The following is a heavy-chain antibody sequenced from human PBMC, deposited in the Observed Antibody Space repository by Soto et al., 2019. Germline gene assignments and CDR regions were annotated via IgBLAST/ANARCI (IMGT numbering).Heavy chain of an antibody. CDR1: GGSISSSNW. Sequence: SETLSLTCAVSGGSISSSNWWSWVRQPPGKGLEWIGEIYHSGSTNYNPSLKSRVTISVDKSKNQFSLKLSSVTAADTAVYYCARLVIAARRDYNWFDPWGQGTLVTVSS. J-gene: IGHJ5*02. CDR3: ARLVIAARRDYNWFDP. D-gene: IGHD6-6*01. CDR2: IYHSGST. V-gene: IGHV4-4*02.